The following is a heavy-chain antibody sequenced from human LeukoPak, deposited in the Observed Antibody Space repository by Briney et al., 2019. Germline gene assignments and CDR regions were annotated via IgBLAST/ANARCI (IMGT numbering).Heavy chain of an antibody. CDR3: ARNSIVGATLRVSNWFDP. J-gene: IGHJ5*02. CDR1: GGTFSSYA. CDR2: IIPIFGIA. D-gene: IGHD1-26*01. V-gene: IGHV1-69*04. Sequence: SVKVSCKASGGTFSSYAISWVRQAPGQGLEWMGRIIPIFGIANYAQEFQGRVTITADKSTSTAYMELSSLRSEDTAVYYCARNSIVGATLRVSNWFDPWGQGTLVTVSS.